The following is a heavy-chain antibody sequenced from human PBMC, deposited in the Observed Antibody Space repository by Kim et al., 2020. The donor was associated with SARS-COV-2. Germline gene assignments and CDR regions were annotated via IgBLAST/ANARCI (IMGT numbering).Heavy chain of an antibody. CDR3: ARDDNFWSGYYYYYYYYGMDV. Sequence: ASVKVSCKASGYTFTSYAMHWVRQAPGQRLEWMGWINAGNGNTKYSQKFQGRVTITRDTSASTAYMELSSLRSEDTAVYYCARDDNFWSGYYYYYYYYGMDVWGQGTTVTVSS. CDR1: GYTFTSYA. J-gene: IGHJ6*02. V-gene: IGHV1-3*01. D-gene: IGHD3-3*01. CDR2: INAGNGNT.